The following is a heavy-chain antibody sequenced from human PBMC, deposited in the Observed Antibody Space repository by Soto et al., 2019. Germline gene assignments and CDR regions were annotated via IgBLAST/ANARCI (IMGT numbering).Heavy chain of an antibody. CDR1: GYTFTSYG. CDR3: ARDWTGSGSYSTRGWFDP. D-gene: IGHD3-10*01. CDR2: INAGNGNT. J-gene: IGHJ5*02. V-gene: IGHV1-3*01. Sequence: GASVKVSCKASGYTFTSYGMHWVRQAPGQRLEWMGWINAGNGNTKYSQKFQGRVTITRDTSASTAYMELSSLRSEDTAVYYCARDWTGSGSYSTRGWFDPWGQGTLVTVSS.